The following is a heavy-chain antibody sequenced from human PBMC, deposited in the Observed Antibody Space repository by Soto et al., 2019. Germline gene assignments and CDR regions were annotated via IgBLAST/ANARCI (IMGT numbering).Heavy chain of an antibody. CDR3: AKFQGSGSGSEFDY. CDR1: GFTFDDYT. J-gene: IGHJ4*02. V-gene: IGHV3-43*01. D-gene: IGHD3-10*01. Sequence: EVQLVESGGVVVQPGGSLRLSCAASGFTFDDYTMHWVRQAPGKGLEWVSLISWDGGSTYYADSVKGRFTISRDNSKNSLYLQMNSLRTEDTAWYYCAKFQGSGSGSEFDYWGQGTLVTVSS. CDR2: ISWDGGST.